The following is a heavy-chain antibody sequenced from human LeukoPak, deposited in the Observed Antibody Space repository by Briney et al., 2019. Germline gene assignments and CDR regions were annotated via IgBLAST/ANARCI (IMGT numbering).Heavy chain of an antibody. V-gene: IGHV1-46*01. CDR1: GYTFTSYY. CDR2: INPSGGST. D-gene: IGHD6-6*01. CDR3: ARPSSIAARSGYYYMDV. J-gene: IGHJ6*03. Sequence: ASVKVSCKASGYTFTSYYMHWVRQAPGQGLEWMGIINPSGGSTSYAQKFQGRVTMTRDTSTSTVYMELSSLRSEDTAVYYCARPSSIAARSGYYYMDVWGKGTTVTVSS.